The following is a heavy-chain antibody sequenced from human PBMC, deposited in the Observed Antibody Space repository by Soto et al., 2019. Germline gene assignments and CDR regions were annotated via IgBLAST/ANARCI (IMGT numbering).Heavy chain of an antibody. J-gene: IGHJ6*02. CDR3: ARPYCSGGSCYFYYGMDV. CDR2: IDPSDSYT. V-gene: IGHV5-10-1*01. D-gene: IGHD2-15*01. Sequence: GESLKISCKGSGYSFTSYWISWVRQMPGKGLEWMGRIDPSDSYTNYSPSFQGHVTISADKSISTAYLQWSSLKASDTAMYYCARPYCSGGSCYFYYGMDVSGQGTTVTVSS. CDR1: GYSFTSYW.